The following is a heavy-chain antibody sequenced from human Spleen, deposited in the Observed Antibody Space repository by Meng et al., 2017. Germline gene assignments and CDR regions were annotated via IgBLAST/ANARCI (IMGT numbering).Heavy chain of an antibody. CDR3: ARFLRYCSGGSCYAGFFDY. J-gene: IGHJ4*02. CDR2: IYPGDSDT. D-gene: IGHD2-15*01. CDR1: GYSFTSYW. V-gene: IGHV5-51*01. Sequence: KVSCKGSGYSFTSYWIGWVRQMPGKGLEWMGIIYPGDSDTRYSPSFQGQVTISADKSISTAYLQWSSLKASDTAMYYCARFLRYCSGGSCYAGFFDYWGQGTLVTVSS.